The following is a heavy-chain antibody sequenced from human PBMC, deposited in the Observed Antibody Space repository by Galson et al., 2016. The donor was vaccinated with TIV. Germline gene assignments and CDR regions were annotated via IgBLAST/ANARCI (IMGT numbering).Heavy chain of an antibody. D-gene: IGHD5-18*01. CDR1: GGTFSSFV. Sequence: SVKVSCKASGGTFSSFVVTWVRQAPGQGLEWMGGIIPLFGEAHYAQKFQGRVTISADESTSTVYMELRSLRSGDTAMYHCAKCRNTAMDTYYYYYGLDVWGQGTTVTVSS. CDR2: IIPLFGEA. CDR3: AKCRNTAMDTYYYYYGLDV. J-gene: IGHJ6*02. V-gene: IGHV1-69*13.